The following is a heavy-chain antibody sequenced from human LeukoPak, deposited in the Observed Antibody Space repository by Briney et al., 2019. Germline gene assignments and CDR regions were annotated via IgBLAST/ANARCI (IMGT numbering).Heavy chain of an antibody. D-gene: IGHD1-26*01. CDR1: GXSISNYY. CDR3: ARVGRGSFDI. V-gene: IGHV4-59*01. CDR2: IYHSGST. Sequence: SETLSLTCTVSGXSISNYYWSWIRQPPGKGLEWIGYIYHSGSTKYNPSLKSRVTISIDTSKHQFSLKLSSVTAADTAVYFCARVGRGSFDIWGQGTMVTVSS. J-gene: IGHJ3*02.